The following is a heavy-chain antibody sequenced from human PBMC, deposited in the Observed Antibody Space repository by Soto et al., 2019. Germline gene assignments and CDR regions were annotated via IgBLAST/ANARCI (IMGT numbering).Heavy chain of an antibody. CDR2: INVNSGDI. D-gene: IGHD3-10*01. Sequence: QVQLVQSGAEXXXXXXXVRVSCXASGYTXXXXCVQWVRXAPXXXLXWMXWINVNSGDIKYAQAFQGRVTLTRDTSISTVYMELTRLTPDDTAVYYCARDMDYYYGSGTGNGHGVWGQGTTVTV. CDR1: GYTXXXXC. J-gene: IGHJ6*02. CDR3: ARDMDYYYGSGTGNGHGV. V-gene: IGHV1-2*02.